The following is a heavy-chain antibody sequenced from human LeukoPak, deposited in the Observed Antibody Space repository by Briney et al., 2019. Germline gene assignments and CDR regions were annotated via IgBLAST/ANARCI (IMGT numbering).Heavy chain of an antibody. CDR1: GFTFSSYS. D-gene: IGHD3-10*01. CDR3: ARAFGTMVRGVVREYYFDC. J-gene: IGHJ4*02. CDR2: ISSSSSYI. Sequence: GGSLRLSCAASGFTFSSYSMNWVRQAPGKGLEWVSSISSSSSYIYYADSVKGRFTISRDNAKNSLFLQMDSLRAEDTAVYFCARAFGTMVRGVVREYYFDCWGQGTLVTVSS. V-gene: IGHV3-21*01.